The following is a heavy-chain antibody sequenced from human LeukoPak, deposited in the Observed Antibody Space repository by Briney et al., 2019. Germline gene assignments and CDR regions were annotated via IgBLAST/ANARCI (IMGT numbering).Heavy chain of an antibody. J-gene: IGHJ4*02. V-gene: IGHV3-7*03. CDR3: ARAKGAAGTYLFDY. CDR1: RFTFITYW. D-gene: IGHD6-13*01. CDR2: IKQDGSEK. Sequence: GGSLRLSCAASRFTFITYWMSWVRQAPGKGVAWVANIKQDGSEKYYVDSVKGRFTISRDNAKNSLYLQMNSLRVEDTAVYYCARAKGAAGTYLFDYWGQGTLVTVSS.